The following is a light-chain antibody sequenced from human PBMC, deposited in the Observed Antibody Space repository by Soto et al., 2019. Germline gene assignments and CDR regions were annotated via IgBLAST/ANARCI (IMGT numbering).Light chain of an antibody. Sequence: DVVMTQSPLSLPVTLGQPASISCRSSQSLAYSDGNTYLNWVQQRPYQTPRRLIDKVSNRNSGVPDRLSGSGSGPDFTLKFSRVESDDVGVYYCVQDAHCPPYTFGQGTKLEIK. CDR3: VQDAHCPPYT. J-gene: IGKJ2*01. V-gene: IGKV2-30*01. CDR1: QSLAYSDGNTY. CDR2: KVS.